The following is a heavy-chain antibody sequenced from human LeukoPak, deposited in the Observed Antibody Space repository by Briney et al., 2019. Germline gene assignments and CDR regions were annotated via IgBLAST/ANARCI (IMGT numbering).Heavy chain of an antibody. V-gene: IGHV3-53*01. CDR2: IYSGGSI. CDR3: ARDRDYDFFDY. CDR1: GFAVSSNY. J-gene: IGHJ4*02. Sequence: GVLRLSCAASGFAVSSNYMSWVRQAPGKGLEWVSVIYSGGSIYYTDSVKGRFTISRDNSKNTVYLQMNSLRAEDTAVYYCARDRDYDFFDYWGQGTLVTVSS. D-gene: IGHD3-3*01.